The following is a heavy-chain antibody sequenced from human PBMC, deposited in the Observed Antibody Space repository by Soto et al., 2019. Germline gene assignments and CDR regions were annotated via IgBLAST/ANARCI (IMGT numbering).Heavy chain of an antibody. CDR3: GTPPGGGGY. D-gene: IGHD3-10*01. Sequence: EVQLVESGGGLIQPGGSLRLSCAVSGFTVSNNYMSWVRQAPGKGLEGVSVIYSGGYTAYGDSVKGRFTISRDNSKNTPFPQTNSRGPDDPAVYYWGTPPGGGGYWGQGTLVTVSS. CDR2: IYSGGYT. CDR1: GFTVSNNY. J-gene: IGHJ4*02. V-gene: IGHV3-53*01.